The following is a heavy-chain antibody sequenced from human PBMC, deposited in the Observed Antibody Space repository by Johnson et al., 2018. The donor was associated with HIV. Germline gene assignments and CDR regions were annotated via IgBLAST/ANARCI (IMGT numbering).Heavy chain of an antibody. D-gene: IGHD6-6*01. Sequence: QVQLVASGGGLVKPGGPLRLSCAASGFTFRDYYMTCIRQSPGKGLACVSLISICGSTIYYSDSVKGRFTISRENAKNSLYLQMNSLRAEDTAVYYCARDFSSSSNAFNIWGQGTMVTVSS. V-gene: IGHV3-11*04. CDR2: ISICGSTI. CDR3: ARDFSSSSNAFNI. CDR1: GFTFRDYY. J-gene: IGHJ3*02.